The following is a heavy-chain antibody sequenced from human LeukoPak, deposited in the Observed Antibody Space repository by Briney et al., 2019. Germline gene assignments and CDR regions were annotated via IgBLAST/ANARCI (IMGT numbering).Heavy chain of an antibody. CDR1: GGSISSYY. Sequence: PSETLSLTCTVSGGSISSYYWSWIRQPPGKGLEWIGYIYYSGSTNYNPSLKSRVTISVDTSKNQFSLKLSSVTAADTAVYYCAREIRYFDWSEEYYFDYWGQGTLVTVSS. V-gene: IGHV4-59*01. J-gene: IGHJ4*02. D-gene: IGHD3-9*01. CDR3: AREIRYFDWSEEYYFDY. CDR2: IYYSGST.